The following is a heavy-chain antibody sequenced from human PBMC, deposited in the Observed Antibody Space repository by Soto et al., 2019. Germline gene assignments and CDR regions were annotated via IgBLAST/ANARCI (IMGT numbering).Heavy chain of an antibody. Sequence: PGGSLRLSCAASGFTFSSYSMNWVRQAPGKGLEWVSSISSSSSYIYYADSVKGRFTISRDNAKNSLYLQMNSLRAEDTAVYYCARDPPGPYCSSTSCYVGYWGQGALVTVSS. J-gene: IGHJ4*02. CDR2: ISSSSSYI. V-gene: IGHV3-21*01. CDR3: ARDPPGPYCSSTSCYVGY. D-gene: IGHD2-2*01. CDR1: GFTFSSYS.